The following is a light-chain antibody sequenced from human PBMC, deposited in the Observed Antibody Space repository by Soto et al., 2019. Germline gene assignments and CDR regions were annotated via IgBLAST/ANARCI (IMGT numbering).Light chain of an antibody. CDR3: QQFYRYPWT. Sequence: DIQMTQSPSTLSASVGDRVTITCRASQSVDTCLAWYQQKPGKAPHLLIYKASSLETGVPSRFSGSGSVTECTLTISSLQPDDFTTYYCQQFYRYPWTVGQGTKVEIK. CDR1: QSVDTC. V-gene: IGKV1-5*03. J-gene: IGKJ1*01. CDR2: KAS.